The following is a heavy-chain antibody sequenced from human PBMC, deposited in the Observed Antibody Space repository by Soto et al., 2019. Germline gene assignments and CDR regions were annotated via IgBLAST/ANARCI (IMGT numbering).Heavy chain of an antibody. CDR1: GGAINDHY. CDR2: IYYNGNT. D-gene: IGHD3-10*01. CDR3: ARVRAGYFEY. J-gene: IGHJ4*02. Sequence: SVTLSLTCTLSGGAINDHYWSFIRQPPGKGLEWIGYIYYNGNTNYNPSLESRVTISVDRSRNQFSLRLTSLTAADTAGYYCARVRAGYFEYWGRGAMVTVSS. V-gene: IGHV4-59*11.